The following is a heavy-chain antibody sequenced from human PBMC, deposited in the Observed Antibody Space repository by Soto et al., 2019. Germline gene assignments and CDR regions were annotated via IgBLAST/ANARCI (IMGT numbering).Heavy chain of an antibody. Sequence: RLSCAASGFTFSDYYMSWIRQAPGKGLEWVSYISISGNTIYYADSVKGRFTISRDNAKISLYLQMNSLRAEDTAVYYCARAQYCGGDCYTTYFDFWGQGTLVTVSS. CDR3: ARAQYCGGDCYTTYFDF. D-gene: IGHD2-21*02. CDR1: GFTFSDYY. CDR2: ISISGNTI. V-gene: IGHV3-11*01. J-gene: IGHJ4*02.